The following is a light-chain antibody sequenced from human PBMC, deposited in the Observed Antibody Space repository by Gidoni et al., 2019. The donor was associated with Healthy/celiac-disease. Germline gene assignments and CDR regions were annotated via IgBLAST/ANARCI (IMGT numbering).Light chain of an antibody. CDR1: QSISSY. Sequence: DIQMTQSLSSLSASVGDRVTITCRASQSISSYLNWYQQKPGKAPKLLIYAASSLQSGVSSRFSGSGSGTDFTLTISSRQPEDYATYYCQQSYSTLMYTFGQGTKLEIK. CDR2: AAS. CDR3: QQSYSTLMYT. J-gene: IGKJ2*01. V-gene: IGKV1-39*01.